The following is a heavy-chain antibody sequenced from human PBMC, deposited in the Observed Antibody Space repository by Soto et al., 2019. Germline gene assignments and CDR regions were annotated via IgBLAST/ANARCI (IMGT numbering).Heavy chain of an antibody. CDR1: GFTFGNYW. J-gene: IGHJ4*02. CDR2: IKQDGSEK. V-gene: IGHV3-7*02. CDR3: AKGGGNYYDSSGYYYTPAPDY. D-gene: IGHD3-22*01. Sequence: GGSLRLSCVASGFTFGNYWMSWVRQAPGKGLEWVANIKQDGSEKYYVDSVEGRFTISRDNAKNTLYLQMNSLRAEDTAVYYCAKGGGNYYDSSGYYYTPAPDYWGQGTLVTVSS.